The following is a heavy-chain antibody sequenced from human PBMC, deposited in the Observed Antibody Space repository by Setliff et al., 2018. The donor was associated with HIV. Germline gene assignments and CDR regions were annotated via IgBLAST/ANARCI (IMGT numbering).Heavy chain of an antibody. Sequence: GASVKVSCKASGGTFSSYGVNWVRQAPGQGLEWMGGIFPFFGSANYAQKFQGRVTITADVSTSTIYMELSSLTSEDTAVYYCARGADGDYRYYMDVWGRGITVTVSS. CDR2: IFPFFGSA. CDR1: GGTFSSYG. D-gene: IGHD4-17*01. CDR3: ARGADGDYRYYMDV. J-gene: IGHJ6*03. V-gene: IGHV1-69*13.